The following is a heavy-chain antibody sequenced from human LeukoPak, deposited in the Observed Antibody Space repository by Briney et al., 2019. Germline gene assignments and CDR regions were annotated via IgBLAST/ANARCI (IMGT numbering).Heavy chain of an antibody. CDR2: IYYSGST. V-gene: IGHV4-39*01. Sequence: PGGSLRLSCTASGFTFSSMNWVRQPPGKRLEWIGTIYYSGSTYYNPSLTSRVTISVDTSKNQFSLKLSSVTAADTAVYYCARHKDYYYSYMDVWGKGTTVTISS. CDR1: GFTFSSMN. CDR3: ARHKDYYYSYMDV. J-gene: IGHJ6*03.